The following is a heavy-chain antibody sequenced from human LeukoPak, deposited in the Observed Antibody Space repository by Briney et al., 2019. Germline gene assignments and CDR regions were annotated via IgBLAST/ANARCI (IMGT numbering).Heavy chain of an antibody. V-gene: IGHV3-48*04. CDR1: GLTFSSYS. Sequence: GGSLRLSCVVSGLTFSSYSMSWVRQAPGKGLEWVSYILNSGTTTYYADSVKGRFTISRDNAKNSLYLQMNSLRAEDTGVYYCARDPPDYWGQGILVTVSS. CDR2: ILNSGTTT. J-gene: IGHJ4*02. CDR3: ARDPPDY.